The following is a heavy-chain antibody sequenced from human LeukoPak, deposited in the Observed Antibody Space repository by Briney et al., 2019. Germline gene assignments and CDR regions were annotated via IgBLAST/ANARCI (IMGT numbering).Heavy chain of an antibody. CDR1: GYTFTSYG. CDR2: ISAYNGNT. J-gene: IGHJ4*02. D-gene: IGHD3-22*01. Sequence: ASVKVSCKASGYTFTSYGISWVRQAPGQGLEWMGWISAYNGNTNYAQKLQGRVTMTTDTSTSTAYMELRSLRSDDTAVYYCARGWVYYDSSGYYPDGYWGQGTLVTVSS. CDR3: ARGWVYYDSSGYYPDGY. V-gene: IGHV1-18*01.